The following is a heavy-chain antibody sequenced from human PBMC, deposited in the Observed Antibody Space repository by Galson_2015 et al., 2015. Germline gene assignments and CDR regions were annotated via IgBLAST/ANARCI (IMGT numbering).Heavy chain of an antibody. D-gene: IGHD6-19*01. J-gene: IGHJ4*02. Sequence: SLRLSCAASGFTFSTYVMHWVRQAPGKGLEWVALISHDGSNKYYANSVKGRFTISRDNSKNTLYLQMNSLRGEDTAVYYCAAPVAGPALDYWGQGTLVTVSS. V-gene: IGHV3-30*01. CDR1: GFTFSTYV. CDR2: ISHDGSNK. CDR3: AAPVAGPALDY.